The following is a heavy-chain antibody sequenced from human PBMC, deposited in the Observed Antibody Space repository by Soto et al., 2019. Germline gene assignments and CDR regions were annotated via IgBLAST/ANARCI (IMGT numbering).Heavy chain of an antibody. J-gene: IGHJ3*02. CDR1: GYTFTSYY. Sequence: EASVKVSCKASGYTFTSYYMHWVRQAPGQGLEWMGIINPSGGSTSYAQKFQGRVTMTRDTSTSTVYMELSSLRSEDTAVYYCARSSYYDSSGYYPDAFDIWGQGTMVTVSS. CDR2: INPSGGST. CDR3: ARSSYYDSSGYYPDAFDI. D-gene: IGHD3-22*01. V-gene: IGHV1-46*01.